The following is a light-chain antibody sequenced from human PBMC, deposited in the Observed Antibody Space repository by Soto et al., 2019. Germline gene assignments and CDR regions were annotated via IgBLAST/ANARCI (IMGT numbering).Light chain of an antibody. CDR3: QQHHAWPVT. J-gene: IGKJ3*01. CDR2: GGF. CDR1: QTLRNK. V-gene: IGKV3-15*01. Sequence: IVLTQSPGTLSVSPGERVILSCRASQTLRNKVAWYQQKPGQAPRLLIYGGFTRATGIPARFSGSGSGTEFTLTLNCLQSEDFAIYYCQQHHAWPVTVGPGTKLDLK.